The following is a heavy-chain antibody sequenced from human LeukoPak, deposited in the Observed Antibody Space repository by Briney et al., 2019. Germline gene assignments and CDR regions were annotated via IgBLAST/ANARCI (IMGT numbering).Heavy chain of an antibody. CDR2: IHYSGST. CDR1: GGSISSGGYY. V-gene: IGHV4-31*03. D-gene: IGHD4-23*01. Sequence: SQTLSLTCTVSGGSISSGGYYWSWIRQHPRKGLEWIGYIHYSGSTYYNPSLRSRLTISVDTSKNQFSLNLSSVTAADTAVYYCARARAMMVTHTPFDSWGQGTLVTVSS. CDR3: ARARAMMVTHTPFDS. J-gene: IGHJ4*02.